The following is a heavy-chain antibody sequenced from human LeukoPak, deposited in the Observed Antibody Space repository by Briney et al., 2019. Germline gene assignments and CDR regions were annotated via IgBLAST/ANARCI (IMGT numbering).Heavy chain of an antibody. CDR1: GFTFSSYA. J-gene: IGHJ4*02. Sequence: GGSLRLSCAASGFTFSSYAMHWVRQAPDKGLEWVAVISYDGSNKYYADSVKGRFTISRDNSKSTLYLQMNSLRAEDTAVYYCARDRLVVVAATFHYWGQGTLVTVSS. V-gene: IGHV3-30-3*01. D-gene: IGHD2-15*01. CDR2: ISYDGSNK. CDR3: ARDRLVVVAATFHY.